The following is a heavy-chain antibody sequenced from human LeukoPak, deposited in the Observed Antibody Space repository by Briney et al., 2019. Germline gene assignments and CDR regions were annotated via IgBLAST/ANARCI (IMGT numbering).Heavy chain of an antibody. J-gene: IGHJ2*01. CDR3: AVPFTLSLYFDL. CDR2: INPNDGST. Sequence: MGIINPNDGSTNYAQKFQGRVTMTRDTSTSTVYMELSSLRSEDTAVYYCAVPFTLSLYFDLWGRGTLVTVSS. V-gene: IGHV1-46*01.